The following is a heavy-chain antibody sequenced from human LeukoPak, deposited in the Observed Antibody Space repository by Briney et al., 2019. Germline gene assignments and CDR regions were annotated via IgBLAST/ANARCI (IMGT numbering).Heavy chain of an antibody. CDR3: ARDLVTDGLGY. CDR1: GYTFTSYA. Sequence: ASVKVSCKTSGYTFTSYAMHWVRQAPGQRLEWMGWINAGNGNTKYSQKFQGRVTITRDTSASTAYMELSSLRSEDTAVYYCARDLVTDGLGYWGQGTLVTVSS. V-gene: IGHV1-3*01. J-gene: IGHJ4*02. CDR2: INAGNGNT. D-gene: IGHD4-23*01.